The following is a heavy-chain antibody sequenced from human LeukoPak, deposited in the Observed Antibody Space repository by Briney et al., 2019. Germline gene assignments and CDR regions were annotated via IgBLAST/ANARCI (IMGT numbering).Heavy chain of an antibody. CDR2: IYYSGGT. D-gene: IGHD3-10*01. V-gene: IGHV4-59*12. Sequence: SETLSLTCTVSGGSISGSYWNWIRQPPGKGLEWIGYIYYSGGTNYNPSLKSRVTISVDTSKNQLSLKLSSVTAADTAVYYCARDVVVRGVIKRYNWFDPWGQGTLVTVSS. CDR3: ARDVVVRGVIKRYNWFDP. J-gene: IGHJ5*02. CDR1: GGSISGSY.